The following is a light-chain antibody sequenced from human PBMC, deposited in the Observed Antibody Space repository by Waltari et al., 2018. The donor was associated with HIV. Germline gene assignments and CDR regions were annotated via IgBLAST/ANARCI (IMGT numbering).Light chain of an antibody. CDR2: GAS. J-gene: IGKJ4*01. CDR1: QSVSSNY. Sequence: EIVLTQCPGTLSLSLGERATISCRASQSVSSNYLAWYQHKPGQAPRLLIYGASSRATGIPDRFSGSGSGTDFTLTISRLEPADFAVYYCQQYGSSPRALTFGGGTKVEIK. CDR3: QQYGSSPRALT. V-gene: IGKV3-20*01.